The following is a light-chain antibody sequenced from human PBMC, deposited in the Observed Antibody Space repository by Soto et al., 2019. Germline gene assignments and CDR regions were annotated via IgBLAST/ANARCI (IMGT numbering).Light chain of an antibody. CDR1: SSDVGAHDY. CDR3: SSFTDTSTLV. CDR2: EIS. J-gene: IGLJ2*01. V-gene: IGLV2-14*01. Sequence: QPASVSGSPGQAITISCTGSSSDVGAHDYVSWYQHLPGHAPKLMIYEISNRPSGVSNRFSGSKSGNTASLSISGLQAEDEADYYCSSFTDTSTLVFGGGTKLTVL.